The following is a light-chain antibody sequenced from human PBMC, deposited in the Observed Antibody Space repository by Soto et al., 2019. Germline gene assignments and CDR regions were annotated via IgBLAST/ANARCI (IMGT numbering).Light chain of an antibody. CDR2: AAS. Sequence: DIHLTQSPSSVSASVGDRVTITCPASQGISSWLAWDQQNPGKAPKLLSYAASSLQNGVPSRFSGSGSLTDFTLTISSLQAEDCATYYGQQSNSFPNTCGQGTKLEIK. V-gene: IGKV1-12*01. CDR1: QGISSW. J-gene: IGKJ2*01. CDR3: QQSNSFPNT.